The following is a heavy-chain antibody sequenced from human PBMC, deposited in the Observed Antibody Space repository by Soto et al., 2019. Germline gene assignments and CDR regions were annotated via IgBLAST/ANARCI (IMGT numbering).Heavy chain of an antibody. V-gene: IGHV1-69*01. CDR1: GGTFSSYA. CDR2: IIPIFGTA. Sequence: QVQLVQSGAEVKKPGSSVKVSCKASGGTFSSYAISWVRQAPGQGLEWMGGIIPIFGTANYAQKFQGRVTLTADESTSTAYMELSSLRSEDTAVYYCARAPMTTVTPDYYYGMDVWGQGTTVTVSS. CDR3: ARAPMTTVTPDYYYGMDV. D-gene: IGHD4-4*01. J-gene: IGHJ6*02.